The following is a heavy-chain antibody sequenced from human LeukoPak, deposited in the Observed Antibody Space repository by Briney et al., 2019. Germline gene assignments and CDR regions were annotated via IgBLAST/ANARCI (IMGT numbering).Heavy chain of an antibody. V-gene: IGHV1-8*01. CDR1: GYTFTSYD. J-gene: IGHJ6*02. D-gene: IGHD3-3*01. CDR3: ARIYRSTYDFWSGYHSHIDYYYRMDV. Sequence: ASLKVSCKASGYTFTSYDINWGRRATEQRLEWMGGMNPNRGNTSYAQKFQVRVTITRNTSITTVYMELSSLRSEDTPVHYCARIYRSTYDFWSGYHSHIDYYYRMDVWGQGTTVTVSS. CDR2: MNPNRGNT.